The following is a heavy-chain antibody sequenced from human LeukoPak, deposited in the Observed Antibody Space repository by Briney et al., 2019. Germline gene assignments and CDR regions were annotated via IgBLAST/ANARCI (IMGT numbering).Heavy chain of an antibody. V-gene: IGHV4-39*07. CDR1: GGSISSSSYY. CDR2: IYYSGST. Sequence: SETLSLTCTVSGGSISSSSYYWGWIRQPPGKGLEWIGSIYYSGSTYYNPSLKSRVTISVDTSKNQFSLKLRSVTAADTAVFFCARGSGRYSAFDIWGKGTMVAVSS. CDR3: ARGSGRYSAFDI. D-gene: IGHD1-26*01. J-gene: IGHJ3*02.